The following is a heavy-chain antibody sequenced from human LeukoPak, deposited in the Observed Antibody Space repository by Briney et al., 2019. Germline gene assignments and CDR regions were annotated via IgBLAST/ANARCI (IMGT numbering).Heavy chain of an antibody. CDR1: GGSISSYY. D-gene: IGHD1-26*01. V-gene: IGHV4-59*01. J-gene: IGHJ5*02. CDR3: ARARRYSGSYWFDP. Sequence: SETLSLTCTVSGGSISSYYWSWIRQPPGKGLEWIGYIYYSGSTNYNPSLKSRVTISVDTSKNQFSLKLSSVTAADTAVYYCARARRYSGSYWFDPWGQGTLVTVSS. CDR2: IYYSGST.